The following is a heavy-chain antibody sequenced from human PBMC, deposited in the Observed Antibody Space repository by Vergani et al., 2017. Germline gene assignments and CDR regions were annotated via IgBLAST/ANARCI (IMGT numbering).Heavy chain of an antibody. V-gene: IGHV3-53*02. CDR1: GFTVRVNY. Sequence: EVQLLETGGGLIQPGGSLRLSCAASGFTVRVNYMTWVRQAPGKGLEWVSTISSDGGSTYYADSVKGRFTISRDNSKNTLSLQMNSLTAEDTAIYYCAGPQGTSAYYYGGFDYWGQGILVTVSS. CDR3: AGPQGTSAYYYGGFDY. J-gene: IGHJ4*02. CDR2: ISSDGGST. D-gene: IGHD3-22*01.